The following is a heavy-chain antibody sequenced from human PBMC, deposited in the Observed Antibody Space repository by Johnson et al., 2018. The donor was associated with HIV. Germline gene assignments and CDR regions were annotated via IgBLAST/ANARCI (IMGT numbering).Heavy chain of an antibody. CDR1: GFTFSTYA. CDR3: AKDLRVYTCDAFDI. CDR2: ISGNGGTT. D-gene: IGHD5/OR15-5a*01. J-gene: IGHJ3*02. V-gene: IGHV3-64*01. Sequence: VQLVESGGGVVQPGRSLRLSCAASGFTFSTYAMHWVRQAPGKGLEYVSGISGNGGTTYYANSVKGRFTISRDNSKNTLYLQMNSLRAEDTAVYYCAKDLRVYTCDAFDIWGQGTMVTVSS.